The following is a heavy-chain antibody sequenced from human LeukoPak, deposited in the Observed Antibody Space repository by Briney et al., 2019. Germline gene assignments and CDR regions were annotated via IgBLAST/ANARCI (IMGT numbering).Heavy chain of an antibody. CDR1: GGSFSGYY. V-gene: IGHV4-34*01. CDR2: INHSGST. J-gene: IGHJ1*01. CDR3: AREAYYYDSSGYSPYFQH. Sequence: SETLSLTCAVYGGSFSGYYWSWIRQPPGKGLEWIGEINHSGSTNYNPSLKSRVTISVDTSKNQFSLKLSSVTAADTAVYYCAREAYYYDSSGYSPYFQHWGQGTLVTVSS. D-gene: IGHD3-22*01.